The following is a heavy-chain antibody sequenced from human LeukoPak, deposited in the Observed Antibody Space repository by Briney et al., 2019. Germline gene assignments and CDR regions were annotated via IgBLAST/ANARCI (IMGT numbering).Heavy chain of an antibody. CDR2: MNPNSGNT. J-gene: IGHJ4*02. CDR3: ARVKQDCSSTSCYDNHDY. V-gene: IGHV1-8*01. Sequence: GASVKLSCKASGYTFTSYDINWVRQANGQGLEGKGWMNPNSGNTGYAQKFQGRVTMTRNTSISTAYMELSSLRSEDTAVYYCARVKQDCSSTSCYDNHDYWGQGTQVTVSS. D-gene: IGHD2-2*01. CDR1: GYTFTSYD.